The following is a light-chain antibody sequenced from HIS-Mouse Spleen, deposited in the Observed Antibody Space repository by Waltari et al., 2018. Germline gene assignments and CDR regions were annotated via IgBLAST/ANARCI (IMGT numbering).Light chain of an antibody. CDR3: QQYNNWPPWT. CDR2: GAS. Sequence: EIVMTQSPATLSVSPGERATLPCRASQSVSSNLAWYQQKPGQAPRLLIYGASTRATGIPASFSGSWSGTEFTLTISSMQSEDFAVYYCQQYNNWPPWTFGQGTKVEIK. CDR1: QSVSSN. J-gene: IGKJ1*01. V-gene: IGKV3-15*01.